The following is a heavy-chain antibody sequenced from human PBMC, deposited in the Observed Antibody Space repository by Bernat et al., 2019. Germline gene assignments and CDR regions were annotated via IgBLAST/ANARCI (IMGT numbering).Heavy chain of an antibody. CDR1: GFTFSSYG. CDR2: ISYDGSNK. D-gene: IGHD6-13*01. Sequence: QVQLVESGGGVVQPGRSLRLSCAASGFTFSSYGMHWVRQAPGKGLEWVAVISYDGSNKYYADSVKGRFTISRDKSKNTLYLQMNSLRAEDTAVYYCAKDATRIAAAGLFDYWGQGTLVTVSS. V-gene: IGHV3-30*18. CDR3: AKDATRIAAAGLFDY. J-gene: IGHJ4*02.